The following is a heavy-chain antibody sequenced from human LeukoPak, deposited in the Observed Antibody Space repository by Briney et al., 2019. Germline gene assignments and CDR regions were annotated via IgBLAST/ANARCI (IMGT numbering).Heavy chain of an antibody. J-gene: IGHJ4*02. D-gene: IGHD3-16*01. CDR3: AKHPYVWGRTFDY. Sequence: AGGSLRLSCAASGFTFSSYAMSWVRQAPGKGLEWVSAISGSGGSTYYADSVKGRFTISRDNSKNTLYLQMNSLRAEDTAVYYCAKHPYVWGRTFDYWGQGTLVTVSS. V-gene: IGHV3-23*01. CDR1: GFTFSSYA. CDR2: ISGSGGST.